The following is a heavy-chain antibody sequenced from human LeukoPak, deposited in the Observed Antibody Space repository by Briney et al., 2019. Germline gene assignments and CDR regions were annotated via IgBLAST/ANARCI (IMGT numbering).Heavy chain of an antibody. CDR1: GFAFRDYW. V-gene: IGHV3-74*01. J-gene: IGHJ4*02. D-gene: IGHD7-27*01. CDR2: INTDGSST. Sequence: GGSLRLSCAASGFAFRDYWVHCVRQAPGKGLVWVSHINTDGSSTSSAASVKGRFTISRDNATNTLYLQMNSLRAEDTAVYYCARGNWDSYYFDYWGQGTLVTVSS. CDR3: ARGNWDSYYFDY.